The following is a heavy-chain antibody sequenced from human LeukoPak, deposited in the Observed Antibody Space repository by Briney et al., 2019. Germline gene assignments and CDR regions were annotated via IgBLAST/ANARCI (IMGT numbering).Heavy chain of an antibody. V-gene: IGHV4-59*01. J-gene: IGHJ5*02. Sequence: SETLSLTCTVSGGSISSYYWSWIRQPPGKGLEWIGYIHYSGSTHYNPSLKSRVTISVDTSKNQVSLKLRSVTAADTAVYYCARLLPPYYGSGSYRQRWFDPWGQGTLVTVSS. D-gene: IGHD3-10*01. CDR3: ARLLPPYYGSGSYRQRWFDP. CDR1: GGSISSYY. CDR2: IHYSGST.